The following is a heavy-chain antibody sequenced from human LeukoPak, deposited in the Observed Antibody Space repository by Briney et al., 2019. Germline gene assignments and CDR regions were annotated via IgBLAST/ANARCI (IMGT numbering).Heavy chain of an antibody. CDR2: IYYSGST. Sequence: SETLSLTCTVSGGSISSYYWSWIRQPPGKGLEWIGYIYYSGSTNYNPSLKSRVTISVDTSKNQFSLKLSSVTAADTAVYYCARHSGYSSSSYSFDYRGQGTLVTVSS. J-gene: IGHJ4*02. CDR1: GGSISSYY. D-gene: IGHD6-13*01. CDR3: ARHSGYSSSSYSFDY. V-gene: IGHV4-59*08.